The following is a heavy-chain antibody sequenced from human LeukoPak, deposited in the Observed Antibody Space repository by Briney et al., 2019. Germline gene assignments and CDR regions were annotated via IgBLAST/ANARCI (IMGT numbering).Heavy chain of an antibody. J-gene: IGHJ4*02. Sequence: GESLKISCKGSGYRSTSNWIAWVRQMPGKGLEWMGIIYPGDSDTRYSPSFQGQVTISADKSISTAYLQWSSLRASDTAIYFCAYGKYYFDYWGQGTPVTVSS. CDR1: GYRSTSNW. D-gene: IGHD3-16*01. CDR3: AYGKYYFDY. CDR2: IYPGDSDT. V-gene: IGHV5-51*01.